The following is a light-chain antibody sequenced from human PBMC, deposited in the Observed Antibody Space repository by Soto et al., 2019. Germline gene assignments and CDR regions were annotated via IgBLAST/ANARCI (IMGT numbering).Light chain of an antibody. CDR3: QQSHSIPYT. CDR1: QTICSY. Sequence: DIQMTQSPSSLSASVGDRVTITCRASQTICSYLNWYQQKPGKAPKLLIYAASSLQSGVPSRFSGSGSGTDFTLTISSLQPEDFATYYCQQSHSIPYTFGQGTKLEIK. J-gene: IGKJ2*01. CDR2: AAS. V-gene: IGKV1-39*01.